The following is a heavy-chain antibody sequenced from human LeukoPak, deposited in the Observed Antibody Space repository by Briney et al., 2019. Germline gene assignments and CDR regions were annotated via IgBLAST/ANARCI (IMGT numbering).Heavy chain of an antibody. Sequence: PGGSLRLSCAASGFTFSSYSMKSVRQAPGKGLEWVSYISSSSSTIYYADSVKGRFTISRDNAKNSLYLQMNSLRAEDTAVYYCAKDVSSIVGSTRGFDYWGQGTLVTVSS. CDR1: GFTFSSYS. CDR2: ISSSSSTI. V-gene: IGHV3-48*01. CDR3: AKDVSSIVGSTRGFDY. D-gene: IGHD1-26*01. J-gene: IGHJ4*02.